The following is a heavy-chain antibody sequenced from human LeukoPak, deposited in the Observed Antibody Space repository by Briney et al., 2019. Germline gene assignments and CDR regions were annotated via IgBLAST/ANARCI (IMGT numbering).Heavy chain of an antibody. V-gene: IGHV4-61*08. CDR3: ARDSAGGTDY. Sequence: PSETLSLTCTVSGGSISSGGYYWSWIRQHPGKGLEWIGYIYYSGSTNYNPSLKSRVTISVDTSKNQFSLKLSPVTAADTAVYYCARDSAGGTDYWGQGTLVTVSS. D-gene: IGHD2-15*01. CDR2: IYYSGST. J-gene: IGHJ4*02. CDR1: GGSISSGGYY.